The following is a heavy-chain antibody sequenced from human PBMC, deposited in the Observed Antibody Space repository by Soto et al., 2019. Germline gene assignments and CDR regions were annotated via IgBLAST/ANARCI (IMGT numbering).Heavy chain of an antibody. CDR1: GYTFTKYY. V-gene: IGHV1-46*01. D-gene: IGHD5-18*01. CDR2: INPGIGTT. J-gene: IGHJ3*01. CDR3: ARGRDGYIKADAFDV. Sequence: QVRLVQFGAEVKKPGASVTVSCKASGYTFTKYYVHWVRQAPGQGLEWMGLINPGIGTTSYAQKFQGRVTMTRDTSTSTVYMEMTSLRSEDTATYFCARGRDGYIKADAFDVWGQGSMVTVST.